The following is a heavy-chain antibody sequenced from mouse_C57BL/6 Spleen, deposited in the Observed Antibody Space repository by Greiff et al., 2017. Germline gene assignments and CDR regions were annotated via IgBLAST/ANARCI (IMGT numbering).Heavy chain of an antibody. D-gene: IGHD1-1*01. CDR3: ARYTTVGLDY. Sequence: QVQLQQPGAELVRPGSSVKLSCKASGYTFTSYWMDWVKQRPGQGLEWIGNIYPSDSETHYNQKFKDKATLTVDKSSSTAYMQLSSLTSEDSAVYYCARYTTVGLDYWGQGTTLTVSS. CDR2: IYPSDSET. CDR1: GYTFTSYW. V-gene: IGHV1-61*01. J-gene: IGHJ2*01.